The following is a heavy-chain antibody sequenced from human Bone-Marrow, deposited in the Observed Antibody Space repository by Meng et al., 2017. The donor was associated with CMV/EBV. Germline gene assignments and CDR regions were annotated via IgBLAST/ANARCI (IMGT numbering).Heavy chain of an antibody. CDR3: ARDRGYYDSGSYYYLDFDY. CDR1: GGTFSSYA. V-gene: IGHV1-69*05. D-gene: IGHD3-22*01. CDR2: IIPIFGTA. Sequence: SVKVSCKASGGTFSSYAISWVRQAPGQGLEWMGGIIPIFGTANYAQKFQGRVTITTDESTSTAYMELSSLRSEDTAVYYCARDRGYYDSGSYYYLDFDYWGQGTLVTVSS. J-gene: IGHJ4*02.